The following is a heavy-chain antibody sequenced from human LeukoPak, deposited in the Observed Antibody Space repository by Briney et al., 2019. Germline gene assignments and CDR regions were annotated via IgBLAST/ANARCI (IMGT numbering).Heavy chain of an antibody. D-gene: IGHD2-15*01. CDR1: GYTFTGYY. V-gene: IGHV1-2*02. Sequence: ASVKVSCKASGYTFTGYYMHWVRQAPGQGLEWMGWINPNSGGTNYAQKFRGRVTMTRDTSISTAYMELSRLRSDDTAVYYCAREGCGSCYSDWFDPWGQGTLVTVSS. J-gene: IGHJ5*02. CDR2: INPNSGGT. CDR3: AREGCGSCYSDWFDP.